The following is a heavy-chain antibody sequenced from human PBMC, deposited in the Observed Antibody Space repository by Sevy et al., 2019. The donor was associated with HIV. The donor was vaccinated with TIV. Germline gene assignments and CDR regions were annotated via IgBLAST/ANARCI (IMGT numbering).Heavy chain of an antibody. CDR2: INSDGSST. D-gene: IGHD3-22*01. V-gene: IGHV3-74*01. CDR1: GFTFSSYW. J-gene: IGHJ3*02. CDR3: AGARYDSSGSFDAFDI. Sequence: GGSLRLSCAASGFTFSSYWMHWVRQAPGKGLVWVSRINSDGSSTSYADSVKGRFTISRDNAKNTLYLQMNSLRAEDTAIYYCAGARYDSSGSFDAFDIWGQGTMVTVSS.